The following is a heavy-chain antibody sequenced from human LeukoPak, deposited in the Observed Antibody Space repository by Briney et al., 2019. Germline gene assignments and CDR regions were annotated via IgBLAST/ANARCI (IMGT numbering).Heavy chain of an antibody. D-gene: IGHD1-26*01. CDR3: ALRWELLETLPFDY. CDR2: IRSSGSTM. J-gene: IGHJ4*02. CDR1: GFIFSSYS. V-gene: IGHV3-48*01. Sequence: GGSLRLSCVASGFIFSSYSMNWVRQAPGKGLEWISHIRSSGSTMYYADSVKGRFTISRDNAKNSLYLQMNSLRAEDTAVYYCALRWELLETLPFDYWGQGTLVTVSS.